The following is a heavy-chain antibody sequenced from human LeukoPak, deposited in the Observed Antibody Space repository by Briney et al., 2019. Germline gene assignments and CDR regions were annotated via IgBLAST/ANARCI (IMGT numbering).Heavy chain of an antibody. Sequence: PSETLSLTCTVSGGSFRSYYWSWIRQPAGKGLEWIGRIYTSGSTNYNPSLKSRVTISVDKSKNQFSLKLSSVTAADTAVYYCARDYYDSSGYYGRGGYYYMDVWGKGTTVTVSS. V-gene: IGHV4-4*07. J-gene: IGHJ6*03. CDR2: IYTSGST. CDR3: ARDYYDSSGYYGRGGYYYMDV. D-gene: IGHD3-22*01. CDR1: GGSFRSYY.